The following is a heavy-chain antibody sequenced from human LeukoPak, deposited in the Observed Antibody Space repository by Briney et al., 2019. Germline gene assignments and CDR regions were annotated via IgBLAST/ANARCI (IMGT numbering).Heavy chain of an antibody. Sequence: SQTLSLTCTVSGGSISSGGYSWSWIRQHPGKGLEWIGYIYYSGSTYYNPSLKSRVTISVDTSKNQFSLKLSSVTAADTAVYYCARDHIAAHYYYGMDVWGQGTTVTVSS. J-gene: IGHJ6*02. CDR2: IYYSGST. CDR3: ARDHIAAHYYYGMDV. V-gene: IGHV4-31*03. D-gene: IGHD6-13*01. CDR1: GGSISSGGYS.